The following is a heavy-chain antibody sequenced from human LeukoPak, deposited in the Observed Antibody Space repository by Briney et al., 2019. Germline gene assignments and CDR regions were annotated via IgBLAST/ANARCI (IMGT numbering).Heavy chain of an antibody. V-gene: IGHV4-39*01. CDR3: ARHYGP. J-gene: IGHJ5*02. Sequence: RASETLSLTCTVSGGSIGSGYYWAWIRQPPGKGLEWIGSIHYGGTTHYNPSLQSRVTISVDTSKNQFSLKLNSVTAADTAVYYCARHYGPWGQGTLVTVSS. CDR1: GGSIGSGYY. D-gene: IGHD3-10*01. CDR2: IHYGGTT.